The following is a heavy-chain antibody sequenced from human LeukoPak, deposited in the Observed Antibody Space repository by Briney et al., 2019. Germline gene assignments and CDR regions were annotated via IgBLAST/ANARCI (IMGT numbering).Heavy chain of an antibody. CDR1: GYSISTGYY. CDR2: IYYSGST. Sequence: SETLSLTCTVSGYSISTGYYWDWIRQPPGKGLEWIGYIYYSGSTNYNPSLKSRVTISVDTSKNQFSLKLSSVTAADTAVYYCARSRWVLQQEFDPWGQGTLVTVSS. V-gene: IGHV4-61*01. D-gene: IGHD4/OR15-4a*01. J-gene: IGHJ5*02. CDR3: ARSRWVLQQEFDP.